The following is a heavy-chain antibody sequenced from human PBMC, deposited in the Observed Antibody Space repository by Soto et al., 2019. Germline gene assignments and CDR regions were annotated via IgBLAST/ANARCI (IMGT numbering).Heavy chain of an antibody. J-gene: IGHJ5*02. CDR2: MYTKERT. CDR3: ARDDYKDGGNNWFDP. Sequence: QVQLQQSGPGLVKASETLSLTCTVSGGSITNYYWSWIRQPAGKGLEWIGRMYTKERTNYNPSFKSRVTMSVDTSKNQFSLKLNAVTAADTAVYYCARDDYKDGGNNWFDPWGQGTLVTVSS. V-gene: IGHV4-4*07. D-gene: IGHD3-16*01. CDR1: GGSITNYY.